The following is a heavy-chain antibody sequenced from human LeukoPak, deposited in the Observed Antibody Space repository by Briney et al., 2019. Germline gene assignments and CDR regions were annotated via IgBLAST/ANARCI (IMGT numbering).Heavy chain of an antibody. V-gene: IGHV3-7*01. D-gene: IGHD2-15*01. Sequence: PTGGSLRLSCAASGFTFSSYWMSWVRQAPGKGLEWVANIRQDGSEKYYVDSVKGRFTISRDNAKNSLYLQMNSLRAEDTAVYYCARDGYCSGGSCYSSDYWGQGTLVTVSS. CDR3: ARDGYCSGGSCYSSDY. J-gene: IGHJ4*02. CDR2: IRQDGSEK. CDR1: GFTFSSYW.